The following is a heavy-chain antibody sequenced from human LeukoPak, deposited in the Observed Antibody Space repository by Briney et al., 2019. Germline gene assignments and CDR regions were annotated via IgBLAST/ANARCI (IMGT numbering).Heavy chain of an antibody. CDR3: ARDWGYYDRSGRFIGFRAFDI. J-gene: IGHJ3*02. CDR2: ISSSSSTI. V-gene: IGHV3-48*01. Sequence: GGSLRLSCAASGFTFSSYSMNWVRQAPGKGLEWVSYISSSSSTIYYADSVKGRFTISRDNAKNSLYLQMNSLRAEDTAVYYCARDWGYYDRSGRFIGFRAFDIWGQGAMVTVSS. D-gene: IGHD3-22*01. CDR1: GFTFSSYS.